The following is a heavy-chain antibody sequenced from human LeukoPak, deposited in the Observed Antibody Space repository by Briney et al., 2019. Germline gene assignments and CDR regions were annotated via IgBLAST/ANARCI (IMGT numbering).Heavy chain of an antibody. D-gene: IGHD2-2*01. Sequence: SVKASCKASGGTFSSYAISWVRQAPGQGLEWMGGIIPIFGTANYAQKFQGRVTITADESTSTAYMELSSLRSEDTAVYYCAREKSCSSTSCYGYFDYWGQGTLVTVSS. CDR3: AREKSCSSTSCYGYFDY. J-gene: IGHJ4*02. CDR1: GGTFSSYA. V-gene: IGHV1-69*01. CDR2: IIPIFGTA.